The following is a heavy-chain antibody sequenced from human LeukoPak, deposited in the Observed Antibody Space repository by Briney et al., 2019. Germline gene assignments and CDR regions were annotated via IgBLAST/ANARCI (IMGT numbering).Heavy chain of an antibody. Sequence: SETLSLTCAVSGYSISSGYYWAWIRQPLGKGLEWIGSMYHSGSTYDSPSLKSRVTMSVDTSKNQFSLKLTSVTAADTAVYYCARQRYCHSTSCYFDYWGQGTLVTVSS. CDR3: ARQRYCHSTSCYFDY. J-gene: IGHJ4*02. D-gene: IGHD2-2*01. CDR2: MYHSGST. V-gene: IGHV4-38-2*01. CDR1: GYSISSGYY.